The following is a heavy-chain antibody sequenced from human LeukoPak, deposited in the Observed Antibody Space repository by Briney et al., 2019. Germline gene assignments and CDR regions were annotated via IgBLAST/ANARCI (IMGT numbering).Heavy chain of an antibody. CDR3: TREYSNYVGWFDP. CDR1: GFTFGDYA. J-gene: IGHJ5*02. Sequence: GGSLRLSCTASGFTFGDYAMSWVRQAPGKGLERVGFIRSKAYGGTTEYAASVKGRFTISRDDSKSIAYLQMNSLNTEDTAVYYCTREYSNYVGWFDPWGQGTLVTVSS. CDR2: IRSKAYGGTT. V-gene: IGHV3-49*04. D-gene: IGHD4-11*01.